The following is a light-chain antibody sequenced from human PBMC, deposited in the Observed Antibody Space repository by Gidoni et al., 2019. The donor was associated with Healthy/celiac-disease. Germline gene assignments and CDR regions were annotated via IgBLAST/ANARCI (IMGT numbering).Light chain of an antibody. V-gene: IGKV1-5*03. CDR1: QSISSW. Sequence: DIQMTQPPSTLSASVGDRVTITCRASQSISSWLAWYQQKPGKAPKLLIYQASSLESGVPSRVSGSGSGTEFTLTISSLQPDDFATYYCQQYNSYSGMYTFGQGTKLEIK. CDR2: QAS. J-gene: IGKJ2*01. CDR3: QQYNSYSGMYT.